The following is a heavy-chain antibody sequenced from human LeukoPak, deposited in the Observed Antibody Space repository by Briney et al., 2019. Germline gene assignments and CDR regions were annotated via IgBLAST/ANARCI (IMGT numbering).Heavy chain of an antibody. CDR2: INPYSGAT. V-gene: IGHV1-2*02. J-gene: IGHJ4*02. CDR3: ARIRGGNNYHFDY. Sequence: ASVKVSCEASGYTFTDYYIHWVRQAPGQGLEWVGWINPYSGATNYAQKFQGRVTMTGDTSITTAYMELSRLRSDDTAVYYCARIRGGNNYHFDYWGQGTLVTVSS. D-gene: IGHD1-26*01. CDR1: GYTFTDYY.